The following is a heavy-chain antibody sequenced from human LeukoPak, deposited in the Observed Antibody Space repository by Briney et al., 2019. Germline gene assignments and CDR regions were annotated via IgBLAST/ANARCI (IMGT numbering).Heavy chain of an antibody. CDR1: GFTFSSYW. CDR2: IKQDGSEK. Sequence: GGSLRLSCAASGFTFSSYWMSWVRQAPGKGLEWVANIKQDGSEKYYVDSVKGRFTISRDNAKNSLYLQMKSLRAEDTAVYYCARPKRSRTTSWGAFDIWGQGTMVTVSS. CDR3: ARPKRSRTTSWGAFDI. V-gene: IGHV3-7*01. J-gene: IGHJ3*02. D-gene: IGHD7-27*01.